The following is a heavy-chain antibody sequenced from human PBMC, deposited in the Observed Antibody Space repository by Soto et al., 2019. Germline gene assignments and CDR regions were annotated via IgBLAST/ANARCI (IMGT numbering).Heavy chain of an antibody. CDR2: IIPIFGTA. CDR3: AREGEGYCSGGSCYSGRNWFDP. J-gene: IGHJ5*02. CDR1: GGTFSSYA. D-gene: IGHD2-15*01. Sequence: QVQLVQSGAEVKKPGSSVKVSCKASGGTFSSYAISWVRQAPGQGLEWMGGIIPIFGTANYAQKFQGRVTIIADESTSTAYMELISLRSEDTAVYYCAREGEGYCSGGSCYSGRNWFDPWGQGTLVTVSS. V-gene: IGHV1-69*01.